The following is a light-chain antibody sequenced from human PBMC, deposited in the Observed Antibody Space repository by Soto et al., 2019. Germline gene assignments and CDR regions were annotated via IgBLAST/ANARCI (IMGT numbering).Light chain of an antibody. V-gene: IGKV1-12*01. Sequence: DIQMTQSPSSVSASVGDRVTITCRASQGISSWLAWYQQKPGKAPKLLIYAASSLQSGVPSRFSGSGSGTDFTLAISSLQPEDSATYYCLQDINYPWTFGQGTKVDIK. CDR2: AAS. CDR1: QGISSW. CDR3: LQDINYPWT. J-gene: IGKJ1*01.